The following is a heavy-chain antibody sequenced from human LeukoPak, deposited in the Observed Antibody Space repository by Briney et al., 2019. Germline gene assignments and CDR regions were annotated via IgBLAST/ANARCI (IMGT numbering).Heavy chain of an antibody. V-gene: IGHV3-7*01. CDR1: GFTFSSYW. Sequence: GGSLRLFYAASGFTFSSYWMSWVRQAPGKGLEWVANIKQDGSEKYYVDSVKGRFTISRDNAKNSLYLQMNSLRAEDTAVYYCARDYYDSSGYYEGDYWGQGTLVTVSS. CDR2: IKQDGSEK. J-gene: IGHJ4*02. CDR3: ARDYYDSSGYYEGDY. D-gene: IGHD3-22*01.